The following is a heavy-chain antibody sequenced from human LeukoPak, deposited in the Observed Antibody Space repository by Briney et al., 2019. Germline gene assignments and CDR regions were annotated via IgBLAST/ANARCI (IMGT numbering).Heavy chain of an antibody. CDR3: ARGQKDIVVVPAAKPDGMDV. V-gene: IGHV1-46*01. J-gene: IGHJ6*02. D-gene: IGHD2-2*02. CDR2: INPSGSST. Sequence: ASVKVSCKASGYTFTSYYMHWVRQAPGQGLEWMGIINPSGSSTTYAQKFQGRVTMTRDTSTSTVYMELSSLRSEDTAVYYCARGQKDIVVVPAAKPDGMDVWGQGTTVTVSS. CDR1: GYTFTSYY.